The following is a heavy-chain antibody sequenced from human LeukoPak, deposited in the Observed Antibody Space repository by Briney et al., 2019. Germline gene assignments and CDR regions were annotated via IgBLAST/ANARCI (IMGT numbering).Heavy chain of an antibody. V-gene: IGHV1-2*04. CDR1: VYTFTGYY. CDR2: INPNSGGT. Sequence: GASVKVSFTASVYTFTGYYMHWVRQPPAQGLEWMGWINPNSGGTNYAQKFQGWVTMTRDTSISTAYMELSRLRSDDTAVYYCAREDSSSWYGFDYWGQGTLVTVSS. D-gene: IGHD6-13*01. CDR3: AREDSSSWYGFDY. J-gene: IGHJ4*02.